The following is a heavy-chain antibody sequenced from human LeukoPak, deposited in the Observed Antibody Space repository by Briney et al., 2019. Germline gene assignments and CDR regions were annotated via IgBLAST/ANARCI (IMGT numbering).Heavy chain of an antibody. CDR3: ARDRRGSWTIDY. D-gene: IGHD6-13*01. J-gene: IGHJ4*02. V-gene: IGHV3-30*02. CDR2: IQDIGNNK. CDR1: GFTFSGSG. Sequence: AGGSLRLSCSASGFTFSGSGMYWVRQAPGKGLDWVAHIQDIGNNKYYADSVKGRFTISRDNSKNTLFLQMNSLMPEDTAVYYCARDRRGSWTIDYWGQGILVTVSS.